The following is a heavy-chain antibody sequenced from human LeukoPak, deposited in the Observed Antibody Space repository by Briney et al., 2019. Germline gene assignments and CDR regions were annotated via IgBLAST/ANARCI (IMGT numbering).Heavy chain of an antibody. D-gene: IGHD3/OR15-3a*01. V-gene: IGHV1-69*04. CDR1: GGTFISYA. CDR3: ARLDWGF. CDR2: IIPILGVG. J-gene: IGHJ4*02. Sequence: SVKVSCKASGGTFISYAISWVRQAPGQGLEWMGRIIPILGVGNYAQKFQGRVTITADKSTSTVYMELTSLTSEDTAVYFCARLDWGFWGQGTLVTVSS.